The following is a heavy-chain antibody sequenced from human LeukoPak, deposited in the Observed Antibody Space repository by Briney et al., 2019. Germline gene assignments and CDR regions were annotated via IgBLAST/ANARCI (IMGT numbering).Heavy chain of an antibody. J-gene: IGHJ3*02. CDR1: GFTFSSYS. D-gene: IGHD3-22*01. CDR3: ASAPYDSSGYYLPDAFDI. V-gene: IGHV3-48*01. CDR2: ISSSSSTI. Sequence: QPGGSLRLSCAASGFTFSSYSMNWVRQAPGKGLEWVSYISSSSSTIYYADSVKGRFTISRDNAKNSLYLQMNSLRAEDTAVYYCASAPYDSSGYYLPDAFDIWGQGTMVTVSS.